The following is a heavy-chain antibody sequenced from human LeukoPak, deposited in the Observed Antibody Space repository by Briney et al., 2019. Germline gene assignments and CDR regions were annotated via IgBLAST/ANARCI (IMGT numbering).Heavy chain of an antibody. CDR1: GGSISSGDYY. D-gene: IGHD2-2*03. Sequence: SETLSLTCTVTGGSISSGDYYWSWIRQPPGKGLEWIGYIYYSGSTYYNPSLKSRVTISVGTSKNQFSLKLSSVTAADTAVYYCARDRGYCSSTSCNNWFDPWGQGTLVTVSS. J-gene: IGHJ5*02. CDR2: IYYSGST. V-gene: IGHV4-30-4*01. CDR3: ARDRGYCSSTSCNNWFDP.